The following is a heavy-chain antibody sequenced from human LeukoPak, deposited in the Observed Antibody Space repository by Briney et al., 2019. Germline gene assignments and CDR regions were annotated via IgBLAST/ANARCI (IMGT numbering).Heavy chain of an antibody. CDR2: IYHNGST. CDR1: GGSISSGGYS. Sequence: TSETLSLTCAVSGGSISSGGYSWSWIRQPPGKGLEWIGYIYHNGSTYYNPSLKSRVTISVDTSKNQFSLKLSSVTAADTAVYYCARGYYDILTGPLNWSDPWGQGTLVTVSS. D-gene: IGHD3-9*01. J-gene: IGHJ5*02. CDR3: ARGYYDILTGPLNWSDP. V-gene: IGHV4-30-2*01.